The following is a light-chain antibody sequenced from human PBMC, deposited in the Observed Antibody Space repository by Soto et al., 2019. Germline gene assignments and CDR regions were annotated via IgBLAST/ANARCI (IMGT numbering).Light chain of an antibody. V-gene: IGLV1-44*01. J-gene: IGLJ1*01. CDR3: AAWDDSLNGYV. CDR2: SNN. Sequence: QSVLTXPPSASGTPGQSVTISYSGSSSNIGSNTVNWYQQLPGTAPKLLIYSNNQRPSGVPDRFSGSKSGTSASLAISGLQSEDEADYYCAAWDDSLNGYVFGTGTKVTVL. CDR1: SSNIGSNT.